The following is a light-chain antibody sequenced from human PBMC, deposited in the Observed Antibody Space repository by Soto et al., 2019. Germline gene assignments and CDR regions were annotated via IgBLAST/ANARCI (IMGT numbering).Light chain of an antibody. Sequence: DIQMTQSPSTLSASVGDRVTITCRASQSVNSWLAWYQQRPGKAPKLLIYDASTLESGVPSRFSGSGSGTEFTLTISSLQSEDFAVYYCQQYNNWPRAFGQGTKVAIK. CDR2: DAS. CDR3: QQYNNWPRA. J-gene: IGKJ1*01. V-gene: IGKV1-5*01. CDR1: QSVNSW.